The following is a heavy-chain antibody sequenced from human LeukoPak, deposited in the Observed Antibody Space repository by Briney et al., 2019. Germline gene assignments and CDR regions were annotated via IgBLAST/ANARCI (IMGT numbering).Heavy chain of an antibody. CDR1: GFTFSSYA. CDR3: AKGGRQGDTSSYYLNFDY. CDR2: ISGSGDSA. J-gene: IGHJ4*02. D-gene: IGHD6-13*01. V-gene: IGHV3-23*01. Sequence: GGSLRLSCAASGFTFSSYAMSWVRQAPGKGLEWVSAISGSGDSAYYADSVKGRFTISRDNSKNTLYLQMNSLRAEDTAVYYCAKGGRQGDTSSYYLNFDYWGQGTLVTVSS.